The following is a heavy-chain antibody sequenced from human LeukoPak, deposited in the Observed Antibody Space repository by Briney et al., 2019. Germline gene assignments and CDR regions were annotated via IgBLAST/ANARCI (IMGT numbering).Heavy chain of an antibody. CDR3: ASGTAGGWFFIDY. V-gene: IGHV3-48*02. D-gene: IGHD6-19*01. CDR2: ISSGSSTT. J-gene: IGHJ4*02. CDR1: GITFSSYS. Sequence: AGGSLRLSCAASGITFSSYSMNWVRQAPGKGLEWVSYISSGSSTTYYADSVKGRLTIFRDNAKNSLYLQMNSLRDEDTAVYYCASGTAGGWFFIDYWGQGTLVTVSS.